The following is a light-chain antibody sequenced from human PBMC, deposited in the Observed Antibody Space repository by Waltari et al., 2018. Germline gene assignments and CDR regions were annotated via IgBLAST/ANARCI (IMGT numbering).Light chain of an antibody. V-gene: IGLV2-23*02. CDR1: SGDIGKHGF. Sequence: QSALTQPASVSGSPGQSITISCTGTSGDIGKHGFVSWYQHHPGKAPKFIIFGVNKRPSGVSNRFSGSTSGNTASLTISGLQVEDEADYYCSSYGGYELLFGGGTKLTVL. CDR3: SSYGGYELL. J-gene: IGLJ2*01. CDR2: GVN.